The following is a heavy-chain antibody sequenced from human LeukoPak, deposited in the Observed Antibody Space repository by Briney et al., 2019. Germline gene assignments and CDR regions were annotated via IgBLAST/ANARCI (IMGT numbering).Heavy chain of an antibody. CDR1: GFTFSSYA. CDR3: AKDNFGIVGATDVLDY. Sequence: PGGSLRLSCAASGFTFSSYAMSWVRQAPGKGLEWVSAISGSGTSTYYADSARGRFTISRDSSKNTLYLQMNSLRAEDTAVYYCAKDNFGIVGATDVLDYWGQGTLVTVSS. J-gene: IGHJ4*02. CDR2: ISGSGTST. V-gene: IGHV3-23*01. D-gene: IGHD1-26*01.